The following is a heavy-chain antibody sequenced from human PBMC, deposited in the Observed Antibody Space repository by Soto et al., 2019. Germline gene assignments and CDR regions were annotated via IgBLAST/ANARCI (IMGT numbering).Heavy chain of an antibody. V-gene: IGHV1-18*01. Sequence: ASVKVSCKASGYTFTSYGISWVRQAPGQGLEWMGWISAYNGNTNYAQKLQGRVTMTTDTSTSTAYMELRSLRSDDTAVYYCARVGDGDSSGYAFDIWGQATMVTVSS. D-gene: IGHD3-22*01. CDR3: ARVGDGDSSGYAFDI. CDR1: GYTFTSYG. CDR2: ISAYNGNT. J-gene: IGHJ3*02.